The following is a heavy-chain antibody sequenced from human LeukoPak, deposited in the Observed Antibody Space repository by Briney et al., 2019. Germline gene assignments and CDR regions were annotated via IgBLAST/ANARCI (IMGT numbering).Heavy chain of an antibody. J-gene: IGHJ4*02. CDR3: ARDGGNFFPDY. CDR1: GGSISSGGYY. Sequence: MTSETLSLTCTVSGGSISSGGYYWSWIRQHPGKGLEWTGYIYYSGSTYYNPSLKSRVTISVDTSKNQFSLKLSSVTAADTAVYYCARDGGNFFPDYWGQGTLVTVSS. D-gene: IGHD4-23*01. CDR2: IYYSGST. V-gene: IGHV4-31*03.